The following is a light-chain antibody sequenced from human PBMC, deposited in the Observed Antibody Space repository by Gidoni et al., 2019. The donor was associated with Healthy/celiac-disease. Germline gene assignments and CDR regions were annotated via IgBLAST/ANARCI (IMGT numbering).Light chain of an antibody. CDR3: QVWVSSSDHVV. CDR2: YDS. J-gene: IGLJ2*01. V-gene: IGLV3-21*04. Sequence: SYVLTQPPSVSVAPGKPARITCGGNNIGSKSVHWYQQKPGQAPVLVIYYDSDRPSGIPERFSGSNSGNTATLTISRVEAGDEAVYYCQVWVSSSDHVVFGGGTKLTVL. CDR1: NIGSKS.